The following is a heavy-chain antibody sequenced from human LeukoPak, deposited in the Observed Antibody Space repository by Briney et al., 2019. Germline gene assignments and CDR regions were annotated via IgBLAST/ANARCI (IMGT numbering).Heavy chain of an antibody. CDR2: IYYSGST. J-gene: IGHJ4*02. V-gene: IGHV4-39*01. CDR3: ARQGPQLPDY. CDR1: GGSISSSSYY. Sequence: SETLSLTCTVSGGSISSSSYYWGWIRQPPGKGLEWIGSIYYSGSTYYNPSLKSRVTISVDTSRNQFSLKLSSVTAADTAVYYCARQGPQLPDYWGQGTLVTVSP. D-gene: IGHD1-7*01.